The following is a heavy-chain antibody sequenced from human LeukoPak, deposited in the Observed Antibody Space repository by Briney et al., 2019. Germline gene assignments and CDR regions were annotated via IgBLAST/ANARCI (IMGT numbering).Heavy chain of an antibody. CDR2: ISTSSSII. D-gene: IGHD2-2*01. CDR1: GFTFSTYS. Sequence: PGGSLRLSCAASGFTFSTYSMNWVRQAPGKGLEWVSYISTSSSIIYYADSVKGRFTISRDNAKNSLYLQMNSLRAEDTAVYFCARDCSSTISYDPPDFDYWGQGTLVTVSS. CDR3: ARDCSSTISYDPPDFDY. J-gene: IGHJ4*02. V-gene: IGHV3-48*01.